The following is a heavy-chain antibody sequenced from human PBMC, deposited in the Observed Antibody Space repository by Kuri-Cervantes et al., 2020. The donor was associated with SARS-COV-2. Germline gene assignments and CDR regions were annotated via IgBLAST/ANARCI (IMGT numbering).Heavy chain of an antibody. V-gene: IGHV5-51*01. D-gene: IGHD2-21*01. CDR1: GYNFVTYW. Sequence: GGSLRLSCKGSGYNFVTYWIGWVRQVPEKGLEWVGVINPGDSDTRYSPSFQGQVTISADKSISTAYLQWNSLKASDSAMYYCARQVVPGFRGGMDVWGQGTTVTVSS. CDR3: ARQVVPGFRGGMDV. CDR2: INPGDSDT. J-gene: IGHJ6*02.